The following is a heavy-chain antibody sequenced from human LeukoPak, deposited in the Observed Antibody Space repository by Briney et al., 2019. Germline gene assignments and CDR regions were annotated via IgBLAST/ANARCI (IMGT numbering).Heavy chain of an antibody. Sequence: ASAKVSCKASGYRFTSYGITWVRQAPGQGLEWMGWISAYNGNTNYAQKLQGRVTLTTDTSTSTAYMELRSLRPDDTAVYYCAREGYCSGGTCYSTMNWFDPWGQGTLVTVSS. CDR1: GYRFTSYG. J-gene: IGHJ5*02. D-gene: IGHD2-15*01. CDR3: AREGYCSGGTCYSTMNWFDP. V-gene: IGHV1-18*01. CDR2: ISAYNGNT.